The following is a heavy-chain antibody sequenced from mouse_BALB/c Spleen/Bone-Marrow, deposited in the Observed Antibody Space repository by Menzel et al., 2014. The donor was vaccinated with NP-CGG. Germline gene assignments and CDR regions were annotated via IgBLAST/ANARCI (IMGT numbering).Heavy chain of an antibody. CDR3: ARKSYYDCDGRAWFAY. J-gene: IGHJ3*01. CDR1: GFTFSSYA. Sequence: EVKLMESGGGLVKPGGSLKLSCAASGFTFSSYAMSWVRQTPEKRLEWVATISSGGSYTYYPDSVKGRFTISRDNAKNTLYLQMSSLRSEDTAMYYCARKSYYDCDGRAWFAYWGQGTLVTVSA. D-gene: IGHD2-4*01. CDR2: ISSGGSYT. V-gene: IGHV5-9-3*01.